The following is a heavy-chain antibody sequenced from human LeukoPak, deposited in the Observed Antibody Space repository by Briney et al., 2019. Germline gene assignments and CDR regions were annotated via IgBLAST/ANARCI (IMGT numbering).Heavy chain of an antibody. J-gene: IGHJ4*02. CDR2: INPNSGGT. D-gene: IGHD3-9*01. V-gene: IGHV1-2*02. CDR3: ARGPSKIYDILTGYYPY. CDR1: GYTFTGYY. Sequence: ASVKVSCKASGYTFTGYYMHWVRQAPGQGLEWMGWINPNSGGTNYAQKFQGRVTMTRDTSISTAYMELSRLRSDDTAVYYCARGPSKIYDILTGYYPYWGQGTLVTVSS.